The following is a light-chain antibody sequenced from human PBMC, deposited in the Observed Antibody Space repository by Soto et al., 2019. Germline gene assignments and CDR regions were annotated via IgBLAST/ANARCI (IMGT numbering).Light chain of an antibody. V-gene: IGKV3-20*01. J-gene: IGKJ3*01. Sequence: EIVLTQSPGTLSLSPGERTTLSCRASQSVSSNFLDWYQQKPGQAPRLLIYGAFNRATGIPDRFSGGGSGTDFTLTFSRLEHEDFAVYYCQQYGDSPATFGHGTKVDIK. CDR3: QQYGDSPAT. CDR1: QSVSSNF. CDR2: GAF.